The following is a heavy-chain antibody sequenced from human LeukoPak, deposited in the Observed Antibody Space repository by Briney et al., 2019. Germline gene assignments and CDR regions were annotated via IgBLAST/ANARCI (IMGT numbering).Heavy chain of an antibody. Sequence: GGSLRLSCAASGFTFDDYAMHWVRQAPGKGPEWVSGISWNSGSIGYADSVKGRFTISRDNAKNSLYLQMNSLRADDTAVYYCAKDRITIFGVVMDQWGQGTLVTVSS. J-gene: IGHJ4*02. CDR3: AKDRITIFGVVMDQ. CDR2: ISWNSGSI. V-gene: IGHV3-9*01. D-gene: IGHD3-3*01. CDR1: GFTFDDYA.